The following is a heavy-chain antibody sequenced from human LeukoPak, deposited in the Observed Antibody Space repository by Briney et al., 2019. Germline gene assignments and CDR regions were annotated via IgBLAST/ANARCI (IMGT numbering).Heavy chain of an antibody. V-gene: IGHV3-23*01. Sequence: PGGSLRLSCAASGFTFTTYAMSWVRQAPGKGLEWVSAISASGGGTYYADSVKGRFTISRDNSKNTLHLQMNSLRAEDTAVYYCAKDLWFGELSSCYWGQGTLVTVSS. CDR1: GFTFTTYA. CDR2: ISASGGGT. CDR3: AKDLWFGELSSCY. D-gene: IGHD3-10*01. J-gene: IGHJ4*02.